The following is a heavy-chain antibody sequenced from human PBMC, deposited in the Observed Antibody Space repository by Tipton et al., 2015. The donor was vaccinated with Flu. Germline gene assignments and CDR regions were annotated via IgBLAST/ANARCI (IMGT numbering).Heavy chain of an antibody. CDR1: GGSISSGSYY. V-gene: IGHV4-61*02. J-gene: IGHJ4*02. CDR2: IYTSGST. Sequence: TLSLTCTVSGGSISSGSYYWSWIRQPAGKGLGWIGRIYTSGSTNYNPSLKSRVTISVDTSKNQFSLKLSSVTAADTAVYYCARVRRYYDSSGYYYAFDYWGQGTLVTVSS. CDR3: ARVRRYYDSSGYYYAFDY. D-gene: IGHD3-22*01.